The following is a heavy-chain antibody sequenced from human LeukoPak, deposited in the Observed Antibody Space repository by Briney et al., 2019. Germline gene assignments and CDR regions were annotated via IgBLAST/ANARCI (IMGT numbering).Heavy chain of an antibody. Sequence: GGSLRLSCATSGFSLSSYGMHWVRQAPGKGLEWVAVIWYDGSNKYYAESVKGRFTISRDNSKNTVYLQMNSLRVEDTAVYYCARLTTMLIDYWGQGTLVTVSS. J-gene: IGHJ4*02. CDR1: GFSLSSYG. V-gene: IGHV3-33*01. CDR3: ARLTTMLIDY. D-gene: IGHD4-11*01. CDR2: IWYDGSNK.